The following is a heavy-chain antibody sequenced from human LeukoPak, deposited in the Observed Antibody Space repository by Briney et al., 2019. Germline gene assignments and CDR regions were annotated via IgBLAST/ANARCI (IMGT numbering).Heavy chain of an antibody. CDR3: GSLRDGYTRYDY. J-gene: IGHJ4*02. CDR1: GGHISSYY. V-gene: IGHV4-59*01. Sequence: SETLSLTCTVSGGHISSYYWSWIRQPPAKGLDWIGYIYYSWSTNYHPSLNNRVTISVDTHMNQFFLTQSSVTAADTAVYYCGSLRDGYTRYDYWGQGTLVTVSS. CDR2: IYYSWST. D-gene: IGHD5-24*01.